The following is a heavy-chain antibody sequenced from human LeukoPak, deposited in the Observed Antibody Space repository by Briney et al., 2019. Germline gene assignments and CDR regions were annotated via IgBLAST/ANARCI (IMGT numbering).Heavy chain of an antibody. J-gene: IGHJ4*02. CDR1: GGSISSSSYY. D-gene: IGHD4-17*01. Sequence: SETLSLTCTVSGGSISSSSYYWGWIRQPPGKGLEWIGSIYYSGSTYYNPSLKSRVTISVDTSRNQFSLKLGSVTAADTAVYYCARRYGDYAYYFDYWGQGTLVTVSS. CDR3: ARRYGDYAYYFDY. CDR2: IYYSGST. V-gene: IGHV4-39*07.